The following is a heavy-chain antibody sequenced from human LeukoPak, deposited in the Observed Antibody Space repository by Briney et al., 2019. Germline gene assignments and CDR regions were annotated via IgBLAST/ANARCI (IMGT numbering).Heavy chain of an antibody. CDR3: ARSPVVAVAGTADY. CDR2: INPNSGGT. Sequence: ASVKVSCKASGYTXTGYYMHWVRQAPGQGLEWMGWINPNSGGTNYAQKFQGRVTMTRDTSISTAYMELSRLRSDNTAVYYCARSPVVAVAGTADYWGQGTLVTVSS. J-gene: IGHJ4*02. V-gene: IGHV1-2*02. CDR1: GYTXTGYY. D-gene: IGHD6-19*01.